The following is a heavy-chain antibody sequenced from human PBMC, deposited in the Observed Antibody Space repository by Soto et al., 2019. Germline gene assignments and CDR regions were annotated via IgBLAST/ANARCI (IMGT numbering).Heavy chain of an antibody. CDR2: IYYSGST. D-gene: IGHD6-13*01. CDR1: GGSISSGDYY. V-gene: IGHV4-30-4*01. CDR3: ARDIAAGLWGGMDV. Sequence: QVQLQESGPGLVKPSQTLSLTCTVSGGSISSGDYYWSWIRQPPGKGLEWIGYIYYSGSTYYNPSLKSRVTISVATSKNHFSLKLSSVTAADTAVYYCARDIAAGLWGGMDVWGQGTTVTVSS. J-gene: IGHJ6*02.